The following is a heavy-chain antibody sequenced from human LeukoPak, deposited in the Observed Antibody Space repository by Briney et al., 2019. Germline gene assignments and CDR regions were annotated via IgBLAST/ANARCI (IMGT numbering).Heavy chain of an antibody. CDR2: INQDGSAK. CDR1: GFTFRNFW. Sequence: GGSLRLSCAASGFTFRNFWMSWVRQAPGKGLEWLANINQDGSAKYYVDSVKGRFTISRDNAKNSLYLEMNSLRAEDTAVYYCARDWYSSSWYDPYYYYYYGMDVWGQGTTVTVSS. D-gene: IGHD6-13*01. V-gene: IGHV3-7*01. CDR3: ARDWYSSSWYDPYYYYYYGMDV. J-gene: IGHJ6*02.